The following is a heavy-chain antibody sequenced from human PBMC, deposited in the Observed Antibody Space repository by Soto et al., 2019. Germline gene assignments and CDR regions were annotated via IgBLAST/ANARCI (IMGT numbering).Heavy chain of an antibody. J-gene: IGHJ3*02. Sequence: SETLCLTCTVSGGSISSYYWSWVRQPPGKGLEWIGYIYYSGSTNYNPSLKSRVTISVDTSKNQFSLKLSSVTAADTAVYYCARDRGLHDILTGYYDAFDIWGQGTMVTVSS. D-gene: IGHD3-9*01. V-gene: IGHV4-59*01. CDR2: IYYSGST. CDR3: ARDRGLHDILTGYYDAFDI. CDR1: GGSISSYY.